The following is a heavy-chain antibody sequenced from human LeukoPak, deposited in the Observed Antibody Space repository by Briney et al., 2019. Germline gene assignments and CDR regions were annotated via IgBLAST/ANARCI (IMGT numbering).Heavy chain of an antibody. V-gene: IGHV4-4*07. CDR3: GRQGYTAAYHFFDY. J-gene: IGHJ4*02. D-gene: IGHD6-25*01. CDR1: NASVNSTF. CDR2: IYTTGTT. Sequence: SQTLSLTCTVSNASVNSTFWGWVRPPAGKGLEWLGRIYTTGTTYYNPSLKSRLTLSIETSKSQFSLTLRSATAADTAVYFCGRQGYTAAYHFFDYWSLGTLVTVSS.